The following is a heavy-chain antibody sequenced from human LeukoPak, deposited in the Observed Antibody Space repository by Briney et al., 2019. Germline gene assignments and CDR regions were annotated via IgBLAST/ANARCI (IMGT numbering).Heavy chain of an antibody. J-gene: IGHJ5*02. CDR1: RGSFSGYY. D-gene: IGHD2-2*01. V-gene: IGHV4-34*01. CDR3: ARPLGYCSSTSCPQPWFDP. Sequence: SETLSLTCAVYRGSFSGYYWSWIRQPPGKGLEWIGEINHSGITNYNPSLKSRVIISVDTSKNEFSLKLSSVTAADTAVYYCARPLGYCSSTSCPQPWFDPWGQGTLVTVSS. CDR2: INHSGIT.